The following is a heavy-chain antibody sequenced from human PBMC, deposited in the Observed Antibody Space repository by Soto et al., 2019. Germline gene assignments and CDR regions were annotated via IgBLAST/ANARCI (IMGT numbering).Heavy chain of an antibody. Sequence: GESLKISSKGSGYSFTSYWIGWVRQMPGKGLEWMGIIYPGDSDTRYSPSFQGQVTISADKSISTAYLQWSSLKASDTAMYYCARQDIVVVPAANRYYYYMDVWGKGTTVTVSS. D-gene: IGHD2-2*01. CDR3: ARQDIVVVPAANRYYYYMDV. CDR2: IYPGDSDT. J-gene: IGHJ6*03. V-gene: IGHV5-51*01. CDR1: GYSFTSYW.